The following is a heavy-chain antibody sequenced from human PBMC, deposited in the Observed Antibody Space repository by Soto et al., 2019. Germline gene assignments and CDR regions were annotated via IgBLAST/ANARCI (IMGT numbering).Heavy chain of an antibody. CDR2: IDSSGRNI. CDR3: ARDPNGILDFDF. Sequence: GSLRLSCAASGVGFSTYGMNWVRQAPGKGPEWVSSIDSSGRNIYYADSVEGRFTTSRDNAHNSLLLQMNSLRDEDTAVYYCARDPNGILDFDFWGQGTLVTVSS. D-gene: IGHD2-8*01. J-gene: IGHJ4*02. V-gene: IGHV3-21*01. CDR1: GVGFSTYG.